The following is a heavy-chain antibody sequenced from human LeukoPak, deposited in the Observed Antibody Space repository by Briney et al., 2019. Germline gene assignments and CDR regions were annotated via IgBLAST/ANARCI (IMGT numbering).Heavy chain of an antibody. CDR3: AREHDSSGYSLDY. Sequence: PSETLSLTCTVSGYSISSGYYWGWIRQPPGKGLEWIGSIYHSGSTYYNPSLKSRVTISVDRSKNQFSLKLSSVTAADTAVYYCAREHDSSGYSLDYWGQGTLVTVSS. D-gene: IGHD3-22*01. CDR2: IYHSGST. J-gene: IGHJ4*02. V-gene: IGHV4-38-2*02. CDR1: GYSISSGYY.